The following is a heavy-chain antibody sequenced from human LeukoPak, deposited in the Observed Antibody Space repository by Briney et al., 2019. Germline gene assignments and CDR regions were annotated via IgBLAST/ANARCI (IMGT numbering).Heavy chain of an antibody. CDR2: IYYSGST. CDR3: ARTSITMVRGVSPPDY. V-gene: IGHV4-39*01. D-gene: IGHD3-10*01. Sequence: PSETLSLTCTVSGGSISSSSYYWGWIRQPPGKGLEWIGSIYYSGSTYYNPSLKSRVTISVDTSKNQFSLKLSSVTAADTAVYYCARTSITMVRGVSPPDYWGQGTLATVSS. J-gene: IGHJ4*02. CDR1: GGSISSSSYY.